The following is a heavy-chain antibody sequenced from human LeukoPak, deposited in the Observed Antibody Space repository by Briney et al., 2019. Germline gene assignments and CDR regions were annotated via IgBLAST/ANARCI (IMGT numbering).Heavy chain of an antibody. Sequence: GGSLRLSCAASGFTFTNYAMSWVRQAPGKGLEWVSGISGSGGTTYYADSVKGRFTISRDNSKNTLHLQMNSLRAEATAVFYWSKLGGPWLVYHAFDIWGQGTKVTVSS. CDR3: SKLGGPWLVYHAFDI. D-gene: IGHD6-19*01. J-gene: IGHJ3*02. CDR2: ISGSGGTT. V-gene: IGHV3-23*01. CDR1: GFTFTNYA.